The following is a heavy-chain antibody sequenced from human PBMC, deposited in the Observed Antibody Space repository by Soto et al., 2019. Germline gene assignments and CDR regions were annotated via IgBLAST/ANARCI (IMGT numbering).Heavy chain of an antibody. CDR3: ARKVAVAGMLNFDY. Sequence: SQTLSLTCAVDGGSVSGYYWSWIRQPPGKGLEWIGEINHSGSTNSNPSLKSRVTISVDTSKNQFSLKLSSVTAADTAVYYCARKVAVAGMLNFDYWGQGTLVTSPQ. CDR1: GGSVSGYY. V-gene: IGHV4-34*01. D-gene: IGHD6-19*01. CDR2: INHSGST. J-gene: IGHJ4*02.